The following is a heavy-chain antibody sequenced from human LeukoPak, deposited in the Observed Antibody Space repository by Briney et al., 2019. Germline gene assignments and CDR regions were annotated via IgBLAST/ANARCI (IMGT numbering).Heavy chain of an antibody. CDR3: ARAEKFYYYGMDV. CDR1: GFTFSSYG. CDR2: ISYDGSNK. J-gene: IGHJ6*02. V-gene: IGHV3-30*03. Sequence: PGGSLRLSCAASGFTFSSYGMHWVRQAPGKGLEWVAVISYDGSNKYYADSVKDRFTISRDNSKNTLCLQMNSLRADDTAVYYCARAEKFYYYGMDVWGQGTTVTVSS. D-gene: IGHD1-14*01.